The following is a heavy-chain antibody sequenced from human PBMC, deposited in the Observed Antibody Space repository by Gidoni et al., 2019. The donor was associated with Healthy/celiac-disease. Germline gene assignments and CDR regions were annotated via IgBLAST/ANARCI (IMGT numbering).Heavy chain of an antibody. Sequence: VQLVQSGAEVKKPGASVKVSCKASGYTFTGYYMHWVRQAPGQGLEWMGWINHNSGGTNYEQKFQGGVTMTRDTSISTAYMELSRLRSDDTAVYYCARDFNPVGYSYGYGYWGQGTLVTVSS. D-gene: IGHD5-18*01. CDR2: INHNSGGT. V-gene: IGHV1-2*02. J-gene: IGHJ4*02. CDR3: ARDFNPVGYSYGYGY. CDR1: GYTFTGYY.